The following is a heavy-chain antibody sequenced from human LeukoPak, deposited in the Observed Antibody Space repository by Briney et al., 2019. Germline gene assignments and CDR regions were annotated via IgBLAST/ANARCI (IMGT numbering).Heavy chain of an antibody. V-gene: IGHV4-4*07. CDR1: GDSISSFH. CDR2: IYTSGST. CDR3: ARDKGQYGSGTRGFTWFDP. Sequence: SETLSLTCTVSGDSISSFHWSWIRQPAGKGLEWIGRIYTSGSTNYNPSLKSRVTMSVDTSKNRFSLKLSSVTAADTAVYYCARDKGQYGSGTRGFTWFDPWGQGTLVTVSS. D-gene: IGHD3-10*01. J-gene: IGHJ5*02.